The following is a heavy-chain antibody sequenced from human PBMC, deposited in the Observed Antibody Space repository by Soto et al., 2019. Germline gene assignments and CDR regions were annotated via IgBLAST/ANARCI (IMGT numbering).Heavy chain of an antibody. Sequence: QLQLQESGPGLVKPSETLSLTCTVSGGSISSSSYYWGWIRQPPGKGLEWIGSIYYSGSTYYTPSLKSRVSISVTPSNTPFSLTLSSVPAPDTPVYYCTRQYYYDSSGYYSHFASWGQGTLVTVSS. J-gene: IGHJ4*02. CDR3: TRQYYYDSSGYYSHFAS. CDR2: IYYSGST. D-gene: IGHD3-22*01. CDR1: GGSISSSSYY. V-gene: IGHV4-39*01.